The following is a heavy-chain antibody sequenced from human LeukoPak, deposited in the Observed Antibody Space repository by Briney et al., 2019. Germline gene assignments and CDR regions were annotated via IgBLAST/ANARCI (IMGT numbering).Heavy chain of an antibody. Sequence: ASETLSLTCTVSGGSISSYYWNWIRQPPGKGLEWIGYIYHSGSTYYNPSLKSRVTISVDRSKNQFSLKLSSVTAADTAVYYCARDQRDGYSFDYWGQGTLVTVSS. CDR2: IYHSGST. D-gene: IGHD5-24*01. V-gene: IGHV4-59*12. CDR3: ARDQRDGYSFDY. CDR1: GGSISSYY. J-gene: IGHJ4*02.